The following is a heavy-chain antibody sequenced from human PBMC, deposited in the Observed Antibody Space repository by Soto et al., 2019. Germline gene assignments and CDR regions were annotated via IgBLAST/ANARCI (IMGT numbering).Heavy chain of an antibody. CDR1: GFTFSPFW. J-gene: IGHJ4*02. D-gene: IGHD4-4*01. Sequence: EVQLVESGGGLVQPGGSLRLSCAASGFTFSPFWMHWVRQVPGKGPVWVSRINSDGNSTSYADSVKGRFTISRDNAKNTLDLQMNSLRAEDPAVYYCARGSNHFDYWVQGTLVTVSS. CDR2: INSDGNST. V-gene: IGHV3-74*01. CDR3: ARGSNHFDY.